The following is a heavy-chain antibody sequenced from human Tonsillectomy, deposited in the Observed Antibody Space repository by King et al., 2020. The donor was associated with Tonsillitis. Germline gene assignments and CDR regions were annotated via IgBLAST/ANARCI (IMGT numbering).Heavy chain of an antibody. V-gene: IGHV4-34*01. CDR1: GGSFSDNY. CDR3: ARGYCSSTSCWNYFDY. Sequence: VQLQQWGAGLLKPSETLSLTCAVYGGSFSDNYWSWIRQPPGKGLEWMGEINHSGSTNYNPSLKSRVTISIDTSKNQFSLTLSSVTAADTAVYYCARGYCSSTSCWNYFDYWGQGTPVTVSS. J-gene: IGHJ4*02. CDR2: INHSGST. D-gene: IGHD2-2*01.